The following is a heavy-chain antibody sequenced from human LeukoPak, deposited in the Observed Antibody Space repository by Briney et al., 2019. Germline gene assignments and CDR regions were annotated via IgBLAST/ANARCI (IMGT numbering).Heavy chain of an antibody. CDR3: QRDDFWSGARVFDP. V-gene: IGHV4-39*02. J-gene: IGHJ5*02. Sequence: SETLSLTCTVSGGPISSSSYYWGWIRQPPGKGLEWIGSIYYSGSTYYNPSLKSRVTISVDTSKNQFSLKLSSVTAADTAVYYCQRDDFWSGARVFDPWGQGTLVTVSS. D-gene: IGHD3-3*01. CDR1: GGPISSSSYY. CDR2: IYYSGST.